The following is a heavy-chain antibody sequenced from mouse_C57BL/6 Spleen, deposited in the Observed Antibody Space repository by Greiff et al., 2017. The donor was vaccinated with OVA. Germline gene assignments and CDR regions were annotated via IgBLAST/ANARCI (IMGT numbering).Heavy chain of an antibody. J-gene: IGHJ3*01. CDR2: INPSSGYT. CDR1: GYTFTSYT. Sequence: VQLQQSGAELARPGASVKMSCKASGYTFTSYTMHWVKQRPGQGLEWIGYINPSSGYTKYNQKFKDKATLTADKSSSTNYMQLSSLTSEDSAVYDCARSGQTGTGWFAYWGQGTLVTVSA. D-gene: IGHD2-14*01. CDR3: ARSGQTGTGWFAY. V-gene: IGHV1-4*01.